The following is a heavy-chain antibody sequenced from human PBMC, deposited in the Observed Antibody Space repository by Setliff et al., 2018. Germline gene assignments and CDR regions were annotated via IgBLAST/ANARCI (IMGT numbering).Heavy chain of an antibody. CDR1: GAAISTYH. V-gene: IGHV4-59*08. D-gene: IGHD3-16*01. J-gene: IGHJ6*03. Sequence: SETLSLTCAVSGAAISTYHWSWLRQPPGKGLEWIGYVSYGGSTKYNPSLESRVTISLDTPKNQFSLKLTSVTAADTAVYYCARTGTTYYYSGMDVWGEGTTVTVSS. CDR3: ARTGTTYYYSGMDV. CDR2: VSYGGST.